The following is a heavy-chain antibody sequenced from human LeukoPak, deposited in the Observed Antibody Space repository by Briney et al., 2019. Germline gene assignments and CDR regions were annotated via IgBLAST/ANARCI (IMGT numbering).Heavy chain of an antibody. CDR3: ARTYQYYDFWSGYYDCYFDY. D-gene: IGHD3-3*01. CDR2: IKQDGSEK. J-gene: IGHJ4*02. Sequence: PGGSLRLSCAASGFTFSSYWMSWVRQAPGKGLEWVANIKQDGSEKYYVDSVKGRFTISRGNAKNSLYLQMNSLRAEDTAVYYCARTYQYYDFWSGYYDCYFDYWGQGTLVTVSS. CDR1: GFTFSSYW. V-gene: IGHV3-7*01.